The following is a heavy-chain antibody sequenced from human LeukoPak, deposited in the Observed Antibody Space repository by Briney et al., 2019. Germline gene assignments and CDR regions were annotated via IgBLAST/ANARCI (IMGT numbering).Heavy chain of an antibody. Sequence: GGSLRLSCAASGFTVSSNYMSWVRQAPGKGLEWVSVIYSGGSTYYADSVKGRFTSYRDNSKDTLYLQMNSLRAEDTAVYYCARLLPHNWSYSPFYAYWGQGTLVTVPS. D-gene: IGHD1-7*01. CDR2: IYSGGST. CDR3: ARLLPHNWSYSPFYAY. J-gene: IGHJ4*02. CDR1: GFTVSSNY. V-gene: IGHV3-53*01.